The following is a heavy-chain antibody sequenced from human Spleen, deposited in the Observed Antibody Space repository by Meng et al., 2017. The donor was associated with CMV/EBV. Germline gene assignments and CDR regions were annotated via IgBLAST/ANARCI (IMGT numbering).Heavy chain of an antibody. D-gene: IGHD2-2*01. Sequence: GESLKISCKASGYTFTSYGISWVRQAPGQGLEWMGWISAYHGNTKYSQKFQGRVTMTTDTSTSTAYMELRSLRSDDTALYYCARDAGYCSSTSCCPFDSWGQGTLVTVSS. J-gene: IGHJ4*02. CDR2: ISAYHGNT. V-gene: IGHV1-18*01. CDR1: GYTFTSYG. CDR3: ARDAGYCSSTSCCPFDS.